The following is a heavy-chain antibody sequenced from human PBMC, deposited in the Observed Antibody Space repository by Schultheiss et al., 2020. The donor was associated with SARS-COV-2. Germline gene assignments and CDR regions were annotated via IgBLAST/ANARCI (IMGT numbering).Heavy chain of an antibody. CDR1: GFTFSSYA. CDR3: ARPLSSGYDYVSYFDY. D-gene: IGHD5-12*01. Sequence: GESLKISCAASGFTFSSYAMHWVRQAPGKGLEWVAVISYDGSNKYYADSVKGRFTISRDNSKNTLYLQMNSLRAEDTAVYYCARPLSSGYDYVSYFDYWGQGTLVTVSS. V-gene: IGHV3-30*04. CDR2: ISYDGSNK. J-gene: IGHJ4*02.